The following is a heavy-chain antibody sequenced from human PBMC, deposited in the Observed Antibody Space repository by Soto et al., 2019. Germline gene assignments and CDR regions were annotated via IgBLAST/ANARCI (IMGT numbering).Heavy chain of an antibody. J-gene: IGHJ3*02. Sequence: SETLSLTCTASGGSISSYYWSWIRQPPGKGLEWIGYIYYSGSTNYNPSLKSRVTISVDTSKNQFSLKLSSVTAADTAVYYCARVWGYAFDIWGQGTMVTVSS. CDR1: GGSISSYY. D-gene: IGHD7-27*01. V-gene: IGHV4-59*08. CDR2: IYYSGST. CDR3: ARVWGYAFDI.